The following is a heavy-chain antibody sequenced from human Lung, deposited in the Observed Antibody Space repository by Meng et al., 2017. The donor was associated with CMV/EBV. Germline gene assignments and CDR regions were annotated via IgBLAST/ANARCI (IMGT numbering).Heavy chain of an antibody. CDR2: ISAYNGNT. CDR3: ARFYCSSTSCPHVLFDY. V-gene: IGHV1-18*01. CDR1: GFIFTSYA. Sequence: QVRLVPSGAEWKKPGAAVKVSCEASGFIFTSYAISWVRQAPGQGLQYMVWISAYNGNTNYAQELQGRVTITTDTSTSTAYMELRSLRFDDTAVYYCARFYCSSTSCPHVLFDYWGQGTLVTVSS. D-gene: IGHD2-2*01. J-gene: IGHJ4*02.